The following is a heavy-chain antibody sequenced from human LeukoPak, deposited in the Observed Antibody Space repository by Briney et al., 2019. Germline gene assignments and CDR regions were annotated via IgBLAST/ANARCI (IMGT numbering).Heavy chain of an antibody. V-gene: IGHV3-30-3*02. D-gene: IGHD3-22*01. CDR1: GFTFSSYA. Sequence: GGSLRLSCAASGFTFSSYAMHWVRQAPGKGLEWVAVISYDGSDKYYADSVKGRFTISRDNSKNTLYLQMNSLRAEDTAVYYCAKHDDYYDSSGYYLNGGIDYWGQGTLVTVSS. J-gene: IGHJ4*02. CDR3: AKHDDYYDSSGYYLNGGIDY. CDR2: ISYDGSDK.